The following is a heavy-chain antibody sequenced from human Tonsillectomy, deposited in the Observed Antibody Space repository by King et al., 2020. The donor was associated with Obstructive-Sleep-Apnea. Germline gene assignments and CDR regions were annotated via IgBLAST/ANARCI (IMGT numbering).Heavy chain of an antibody. J-gene: IGHJ6*02. D-gene: IGHD3-9*01. Sequence: QLQESGPGLVKASETLSLTCTVSGGSISSNNYYWGWIRQPPGKGLEWIGSMYYSGSTHYNPSLKSRVTISVDTSKNQFSLKVSSVTAADTAVYYCARQYTIDWTPAHYYYSGMDVWGQGTPVTVSS. V-gene: IGHV4-39*01. CDR2: MYYSGST. CDR1: GGSISSNNYY. CDR3: ARQYTIDWTPAHYYYSGMDV.